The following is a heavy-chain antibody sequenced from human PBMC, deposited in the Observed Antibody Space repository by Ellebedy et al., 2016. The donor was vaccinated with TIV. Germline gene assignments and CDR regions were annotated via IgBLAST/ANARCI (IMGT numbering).Heavy chain of an antibody. V-gene: IGHV4-59*01. J-gene: IGHJ5*01. CDR3: GRGGRTWFDP. Sequence: SETLSLTXSVSGGSIRNYYWSWIRQPPGKGLEWIGYIYYSGSTNYNASLKSRVTISVDTSKNQFSLKLRSVTAADTAVYYCGRGGRTWFDPWGQGTLVTVSS. CDR1: GGSIRNYY. CDR2: IYYSGST. D-gene: IGHD3-16*01.